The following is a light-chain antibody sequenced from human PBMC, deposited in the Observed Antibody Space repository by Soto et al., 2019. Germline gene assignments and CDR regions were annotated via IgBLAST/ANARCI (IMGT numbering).Light chain of an antibody. CDR2: AAS. J-gene: IGKJ1*01. CDR3: LQDYSFPRT. CDR1: QSISNE. Sequence: ALQMTQAPSSLSVSIGGRVTITCRASQSISNELGRHQQKPGTAPRLLIYAASILQSGVPSRFSGSGSGTDFTLTISSLQPEDFATYYCLQDYSFPRTFGQGTKVDIK. V-gene: IGKV1-6*01.